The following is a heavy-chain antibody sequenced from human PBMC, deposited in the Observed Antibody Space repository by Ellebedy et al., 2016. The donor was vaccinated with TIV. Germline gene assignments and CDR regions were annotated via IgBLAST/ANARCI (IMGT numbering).Heavy chain of an antibody. D-gene: IGHD1-26*01. Sequence: GESLKISCAASGFTLRSYWMHWVRQAPGQRLVWVSRISTDGSSTTYADSVKGRFTISRDNAKNTLYLQMNSLRVEDTALYYCTRMGVLPTSYYGMDVWGQGTTVTVSS. CDR2: ISTDGSST. CDR3: TRMGVLPTSYYGMDV. J-gene: IGHJ6*02. CDR1: GFTLRSYW. V-gene: IGHV3-74*01.